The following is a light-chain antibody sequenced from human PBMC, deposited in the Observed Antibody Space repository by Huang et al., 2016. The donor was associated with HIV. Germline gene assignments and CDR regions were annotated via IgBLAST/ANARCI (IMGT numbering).Light chain of an antibody. CDR3: QQYNNWPPWT. V-gene: IGKV3-15*01. CDR1: PSVSRN. CDR2: GAS. Sequence: EIVMTQSPATLSVSPGERATLSCRASPSVSRNLAWDQQKPGQAPGLLIYGASNRATGIPARFSGSGSGTEFTLTISSLQSEDFAVYYCQQYNNWPPWTFGQGTKVEIK. J-gene: IGKJ1*01.